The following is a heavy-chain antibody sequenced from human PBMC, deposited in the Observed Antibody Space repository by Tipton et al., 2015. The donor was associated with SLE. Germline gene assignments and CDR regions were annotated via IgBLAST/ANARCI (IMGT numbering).Heavy chain of an antibody. CDR1: GGSISSSSYY. CDR3: ARDYYDSSGSQGFDY. Sequence: TLSLTCTVSGGSISSSSYYWGWIRQPPGRGLVWIGSIYYSGSTYYNPSLKSRVTMSVDTSKNQFSLKLSSVTAADTAVYYCARDYYDSSGSQGFDYWGQGTLVTVSS. V-gene: IGHV4-39*07. D-gene: IGHD3-22*01. J-gene: IGHJ4*02. CDR2: IYYSGST.